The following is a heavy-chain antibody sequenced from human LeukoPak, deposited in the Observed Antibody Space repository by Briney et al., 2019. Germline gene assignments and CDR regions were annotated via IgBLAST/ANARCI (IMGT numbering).Heavy chain of an antibody. CDR3: ARGSDSRVYYYGMEV. J-gene: IGHJ6*02. V-gene: IGHV3-33*01. CDR2: IWYDGSNK. Sequence: GSLRPPCAASGFTFSSFGMHWIRQAPGKGLEWVADIWYDGSNKYYADSVKGRFTISIDNSKNTLYLQMNSLRAEDTAVYYCARGSDSRVYYYGMEVWGQGTTVTDSS. D-gene: IGHD1-26*01. CDR1: GFTFSSFG.